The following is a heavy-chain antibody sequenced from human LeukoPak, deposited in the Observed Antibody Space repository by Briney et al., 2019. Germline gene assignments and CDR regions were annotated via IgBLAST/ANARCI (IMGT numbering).Heavy chain of an antibody. CDR2: IIPIFGTA. Sequence: SVKVSCKASGGTFSSYAISWVRQAPGQGLEWMGGIIPIFGTANYAQKFQGRVTTTADKSTSTAYMELSSLRSEDTAVYYCARAIRGSKIASRYYFYYTDVWGKGTTVTVSS. CDR1: GGTFSSYA. D-gene: IGHD3-10*01. V-gene: IGHV1-69*06. CDR3: ARAIRGSKIASRYYFYYTDV. J-gene: IGHJ6*03.